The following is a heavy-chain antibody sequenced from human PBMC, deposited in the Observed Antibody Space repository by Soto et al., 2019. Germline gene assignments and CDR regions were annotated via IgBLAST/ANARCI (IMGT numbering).Heavy chain of an antibody. Sequence: QVQLVQSGAEVKKPGSSVTVSCQTSGGTFTTSTISWVRQAPGQGLEWMGGIIPVFGTPSYAQKFQGRVTMIADKSSSTADMEPRNLRSEDTAMYYCARPADYVSGFSQWGQGTLVTVSS. CDR2: IIPVFGTP. V-gene: IGHV1-69*06. CDR1: GGTFTTST. CDR3: ARPADYVSGFSQ. J-gene: IGHJ4*02. D-gene: IGHD3-16*01.